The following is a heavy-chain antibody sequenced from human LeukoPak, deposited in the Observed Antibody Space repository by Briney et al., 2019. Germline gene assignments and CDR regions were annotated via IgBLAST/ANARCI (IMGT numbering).Heavy chain of an antibody. Sequence: GSLRLSCAASGFTFSSHWMHWVRHAPGQGLVWVSRIKGDGISTNYADSVKGRFTISRDIAKNTLYLQMNSLRAEDTGVYYCAKDHYWSIDYWGRGTLVTVSS. D-gene: IGHD3-3*01. J-gene: IGHJ4*02. V-gene: IGHV3-74*01. CDR3: AKDHYWSIDY. CDR1: GFTFSSHW. CDR2: IKGDGIST.